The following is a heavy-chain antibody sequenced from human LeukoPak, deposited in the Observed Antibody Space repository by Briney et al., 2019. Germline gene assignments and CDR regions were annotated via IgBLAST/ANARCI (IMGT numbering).Heavy chain of an antibody. V-gene: IGHV4-34*01. J-gene: IGHJ4*02. Sequence: SETLSLTCAVYGGSFSGYYWSWIRQPPGKGLEWIGEINHSGSTNYNPSLKSRVTISVDTSKNQFSLKLSSVTAADTAVYYCARGVWWLRSRAFDYWGQETLVTVS. CDR3: ARGVWWLRSRAFDY. CDR1: GGSFSGYY. D-gene: IGHD5-12*01. CDR2: INHSGST.